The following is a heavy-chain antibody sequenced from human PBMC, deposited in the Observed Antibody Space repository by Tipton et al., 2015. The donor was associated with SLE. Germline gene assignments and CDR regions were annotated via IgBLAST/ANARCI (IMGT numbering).Heavy chain of an antibody. Sequence: GSLRLSCAASGFTFSSYWMSWVRQAPGKGLEWVANIKEDGSENYYVDSVKGRFTISRDNAKNSLYLQMNSLRAEDTAVYYCARAGSRNGGSFDYWGQGTLVTVSS. CDR2: IKEDGSEN. CDR3: ARAGSRNGGSFDY. CDR1: GFTFSSYW. V-gene: IGHV3-7*01. D-gene: IGHD3-10*01. J-gene: IGHJ4*02.